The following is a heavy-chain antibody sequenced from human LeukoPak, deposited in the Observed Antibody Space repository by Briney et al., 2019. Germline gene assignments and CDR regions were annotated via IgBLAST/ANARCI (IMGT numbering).Heavy chain of an antibody. CDR2: IPHSGST. CDR3: ARGLIVPSTIFDY. Sequence: PSETLSLTCAVSGDSISSGTYSWTWIRQPPGKGLEWIGFIPHSGSTYYNPSLKSRVTMSVDRSENQFSLKLSSVTAADTAVYYCARGLIVPSTIFDYWGQGALVTVSS. D-gene: IGHD2-2*02. V-gene: IGHV4-30-2*01. J-gene: IGHJ4*02. CDR1: GDSISSGTYS.